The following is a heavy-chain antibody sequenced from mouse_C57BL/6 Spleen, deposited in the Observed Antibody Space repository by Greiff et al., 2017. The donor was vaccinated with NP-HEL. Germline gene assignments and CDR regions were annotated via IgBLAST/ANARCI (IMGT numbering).Heavy chain of an antibody. CDR2: INPNNGGT. Sequence: VQLQQSGPELVKPGASVKISCKASGYTFTDYYMNWVKQSHGKSLEWIGDINPNNGGTSYNQKFKGKATLTVDKSSSTAYMELRSLTSEDSAVYYCARVDSSGLFDYWGQGTTLTVSS. CDR1: GYTFTDYY. V-gene: IGHV1-26*01. D-gene: IGHD3-2*02. CDR3: ARVDSSGLFDY. J-gene: IGHJ2*01.